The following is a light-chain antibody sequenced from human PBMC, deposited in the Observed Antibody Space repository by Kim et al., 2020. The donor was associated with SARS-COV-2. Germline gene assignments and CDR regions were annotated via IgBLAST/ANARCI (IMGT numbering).Light chain of an antibody. V-gene: IGKV3-11*01. CDR2: DAS. Sequence: WSPGKRATLSCRASQSVSTYLAWYQLKRGQAPRLLIYDASERATGIPARFSGSGSGTDFTLTITSLEPEDLAVYYCQQRSNWQVTFGGGTKVDIK. CDR1: QSVSTY. CDR3: QQRSNWQVT. J-gene: IGKJ4*01.